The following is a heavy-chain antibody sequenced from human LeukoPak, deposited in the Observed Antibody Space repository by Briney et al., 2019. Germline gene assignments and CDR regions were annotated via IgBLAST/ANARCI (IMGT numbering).Heavy chain of an antibody. CDR3: ARVPGFNYDFWSGYWGFDP. Sequence: ASVKVSCKASGYTFTSYDINWVRQATGQGLEWMGWMNPNSGNTGYAQKFQGRVTMSRNTSISTAYTELSSLRSEDTAVYYCARVPGFNYDFWSGYWGFDPWGQGTLVTVSS. J-gene: IGHJ5*02. CDR1: GYTFTSYD. D-gene: IGHD3-3*01. CDR2: MNPNSGNT. V-gene: IGHV1-8*01.